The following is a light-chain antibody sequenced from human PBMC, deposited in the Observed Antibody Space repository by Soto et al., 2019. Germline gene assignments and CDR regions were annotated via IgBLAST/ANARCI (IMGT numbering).Light chain of an antibody. CDR1: SSDVGGYNY. J-gene: IGLJ1*01. CDR2: EVS. Sequence: QSVLTQPASVSGSPGQSITISCTGTSSDVGGYNYVSWYQQHPGKAPKLMIYEVSNRPSGVSNRFSGSKSGNTASLTISGLQAEDEADYYCSSYTXXXXXXFGTXT. V-gene: IGLV2-14*01. CDR3: SSYTXXXXXX.